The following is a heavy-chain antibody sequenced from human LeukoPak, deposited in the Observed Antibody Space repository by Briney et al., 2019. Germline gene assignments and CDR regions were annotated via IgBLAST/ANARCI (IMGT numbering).Heavy chain of an antibody. CDR1: GGSFSGYY. CDR3: ARRGALYDYYSYYMDV. J-gene: IGHJ6*03. CDR2: VNHSGST. Sequence: SETLSLTCAVYGGSFSGYYWSWIRQPPGKGLEWIGEVNHSGSTNYNPSLKSRVTISLDTSKKQFSLKLSSVTAADTAVYYCARRGALYDYYSYYMDVWGKGTTVTISS. V-gene: IGHV4-34*01. D-gene: IGHD1-26*01.